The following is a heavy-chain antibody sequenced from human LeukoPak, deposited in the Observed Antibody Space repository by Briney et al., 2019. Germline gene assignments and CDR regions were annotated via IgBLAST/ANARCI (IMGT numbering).Heavy chain of an antibody. CDR3: ARPSKSSGYYREGAIDY. CDR1: GYSFTSYW. CDR2: IYPGDSDT. J-gene: IGHJ4*02. V-gene: IGHV5-51*01. D-gene: IGHD3-22*01. Sequence: GESLKISCKGSGYSFTSYWLGWVRQMPGKGLEWTGIIYPGDSDTRYSPSFQGQVTISADKSISTAYLQWSSLKASDTAMYYCARPSKSSGYYREGAIDYWGQGTLVTVSS.